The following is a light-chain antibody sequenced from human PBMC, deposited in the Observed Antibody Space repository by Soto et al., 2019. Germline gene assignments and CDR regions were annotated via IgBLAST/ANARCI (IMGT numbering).Light chain of an antibody. V-gene: IGKV3-11*01. J-gene: IGKJ1*01. CDR2: DAS. CDR3: HQRQSWPRT. Sequence: EIVLTQSPATLSLSPGERATLSCRASQSVSSYLAWYQQKPGQAPRLLIYDASNRATGIPARFSGSGSGTDFTLTISSLAPDDFAIYYCHQRQSWPRTFGQGTTVDIK. CDR1: QSVSSY.